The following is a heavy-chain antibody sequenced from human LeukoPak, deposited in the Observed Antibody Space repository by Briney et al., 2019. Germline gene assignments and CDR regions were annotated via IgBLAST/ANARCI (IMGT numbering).Heavy chain of an antibody. CDR1: GFTFSSYG. D-gene: IGHD2-2*01. J-gene: IGHJ6*02. Sequence: GRSLRLSCAASGFTFSSYGMHWVRQAPGKGLEWVAVIWYDASNKYYADSVKGRFTISRDNSKNTLYLQMNSLRAEDTAVYYCAREFFKDIVVVPAANHGGVDYYYYGMDVWGQGTTVTVSS. CDR2: IWYDASNK. V-gene: IGHV3-33*01. CDR3: AREFFKDIVVVPAANHGGVDYYYYGMDV.